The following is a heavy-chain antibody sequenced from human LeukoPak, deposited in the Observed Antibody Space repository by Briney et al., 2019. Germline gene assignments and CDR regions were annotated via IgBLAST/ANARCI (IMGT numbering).Heavy chain of an antibody. CDR3: ARLSRIVPVGITYYLSMDV. V-gene: IGHV4-59*08. CDR1: GGSITDYY. D-gene: IGHD2-2*01. Sequence: SETLSLTCTVSGGSITDYYWSWIRQPPEKGLEWIGYIHSSGSNNYNPSLKSRVALSVDSSKNQFSLELSSVTAADTAVYFCARLSRIVPVGITYYLSMDVWGQGTTVTLSS. CDR2: IHSSGSN. J-gene: IGHJ6*02.